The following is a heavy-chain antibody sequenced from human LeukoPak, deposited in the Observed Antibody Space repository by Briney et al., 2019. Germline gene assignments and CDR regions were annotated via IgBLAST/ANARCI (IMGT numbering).Heavy chain of an antibody. V-gene: IGHV4-59*12. CDR1: TGSLSSYY. Sequence: SETLSLTCTVSTGSLSSYYWSWIRQPPGKGLEWIGYIYYSGSTNYNPSLKSRVTISVDTSKNQFSLKLSSVTAADTAVYYCARVASFYYYYMDVWAKGTTVTVSS. CDR3: ARVASFYYYYMDV. J-gene: IGHJ6*03. D-gene: IGHD2-15*01. CDR2: IYYSGST.